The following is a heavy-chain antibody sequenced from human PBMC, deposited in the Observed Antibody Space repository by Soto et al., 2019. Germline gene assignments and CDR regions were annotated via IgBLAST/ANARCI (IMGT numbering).Heavy chain of an antibody. CDR2: ISSSGSTI. Sequence: GGSLRLSCAASGFTFSSYEMNWVRQAPGKGLEWVSYISSSGSTIYYADSVKGRFTISRDNAKNSLYLQMNSLRAEDTAVYYCARARYDFWSGSPSLNWFDPWRQGTLVTVSS. CDR1: GFTFSSYE. CDR3: ARARYDFWSGSPSLNWFDP. V-gene: IGHV3-48*03. J-gene: IGHJ5*02. D-gene: IGHD3-3*01.